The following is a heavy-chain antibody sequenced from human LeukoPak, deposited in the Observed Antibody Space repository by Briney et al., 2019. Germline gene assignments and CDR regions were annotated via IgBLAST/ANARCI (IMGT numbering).Heavy chain of an antibody. V-gene: IGHV3-23*01. CDR2: ISGGGGST. CDR1: GFTFSSYA. CDR3: AKDRVIGCSSTSCLTKIFDY. Sequence: GGSLRLSCAASGFTFSSYAMSWVRQAPGKGLEWVSAISGGGGSTYYADSVKGRFTVSRDNSKNTLYLQMNSLRAEDTAVYYCAKDRVIGCSSTSCLTKIFDYWGQGTLVTVSS. J-gene: IGHJ4*02. D-gene: IGHD2-2*01.